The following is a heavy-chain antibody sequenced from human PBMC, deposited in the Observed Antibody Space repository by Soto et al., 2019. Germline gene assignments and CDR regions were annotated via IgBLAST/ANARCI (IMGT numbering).Heavy chain of an antibody. CDR3: ARHPAGVDAFDI. V-gene: IGHV4-39*01. CDR1: GGSISSSSYY. Sequence: QLQLQESGPGLVKPSETLSLTCTVSGGSISSSSYYWGWIRQPPGKGLEWIGSISYSGSTYYNPSPKSRVTISVDTSKNQFSLKLSSVTAADTAVYYCARHPAGVDAFDIWAKGQWSPSLQ. J-gene: IGHJ3*02. CDR2: ISYSGST.